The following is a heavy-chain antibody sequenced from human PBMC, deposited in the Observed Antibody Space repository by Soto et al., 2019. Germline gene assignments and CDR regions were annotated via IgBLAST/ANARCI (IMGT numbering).Heavy chain of an antibody. CDR2: IYYSGST. J-gene: IGHJ3*02. CDR3: ARRYGDGFDI. D-gene: IGHD1-20*01. CDR1: GGSISSYY. Sequence: QVQLQESGPGLVKPSETLSLTCTVSGGSISSYYRSWIRQPPGKGLEWIGYIYYSGSTNYNPSLKSRVTISVDTSKNQFSLKLSSVTAADTAVYYCARRYGDGFDIWGQGTMVTVSP. V-gene: IGHV4-59*08.